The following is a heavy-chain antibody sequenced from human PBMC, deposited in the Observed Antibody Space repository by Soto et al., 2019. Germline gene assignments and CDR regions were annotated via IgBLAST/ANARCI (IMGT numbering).Heavy chain of an antibody. CDR3: ARDPAP. Sequence: QVQLQESGPGLVKPSQTLSLTCTVSGGSISTGGYYWIWIRQHPGKCLEWIGYIYNSATPYYNPSLKRRVTTSVDTAKNQFSLKLSYVTVADTAVYYCARDPAPWGQGALVTVSS. CDR2: IYNSATP. CDR1: GGSISTGGYY. V-gene: IGHV4-31*03. J-gene: IGHJ5*02.